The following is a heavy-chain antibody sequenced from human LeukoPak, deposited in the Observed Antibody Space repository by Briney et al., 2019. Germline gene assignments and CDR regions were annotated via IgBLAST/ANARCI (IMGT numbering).Heavy chain of an antibody. CDR1: GGSISSYY. V-gene: IGHV4-59*01. CDR3: ARVTVTNYYYYYMDV. J-gene: IGHJ6*03. Sequence: SETLSLTCTVSGGSISSYYWSWIRQPPGKGLEWIGYIYYSGSTNYNPSLKSRVTISVDTSKNQFSLKLSSVTAADTAVYYCARVTVTNYYYYYMDVWGKGTTVTISS. D-gene: IGHD4-17*01. CDR2: IYYSGST.